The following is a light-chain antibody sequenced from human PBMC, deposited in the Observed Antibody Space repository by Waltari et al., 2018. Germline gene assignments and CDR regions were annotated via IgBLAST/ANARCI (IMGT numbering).Light chain of an antibody. V-gene: IGLV2-8*01. CDR2: EVT. J-gene: IGLJ2*01. CDR3: SSYAGSNTVV. CDR1: SRHVGGYNY. Sequence: QSALTQPPSASGSPGQSVPISCTGTSRHVGGYNYVSWYQQHPGTAPKLMIYEVTTRPSGVPDRFSGSKSGNTASLTVSELQSEDEADYYCSSYAGSNTVVFGGGTKLTVL.